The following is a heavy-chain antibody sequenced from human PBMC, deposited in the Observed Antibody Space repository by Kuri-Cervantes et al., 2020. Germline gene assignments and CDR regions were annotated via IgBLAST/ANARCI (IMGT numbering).Heavy chain of an antibody. V-gene: IGHV3-15*01. CDR1: GLPFRSAW. J-gene: IGHJ6*03. CDR3: STGGYYLDF. CDR2: IKTRSDGETT. Sequence: GESLKISCVASGLPFRSAWMSWVRQAPGKGLEWVGRIKTRSDGETTDYNALVKGRFTISRDDSKNMVYLQMNSLKTEDTAVYYCSTGGYYLDFWGKGTTVTVSS.